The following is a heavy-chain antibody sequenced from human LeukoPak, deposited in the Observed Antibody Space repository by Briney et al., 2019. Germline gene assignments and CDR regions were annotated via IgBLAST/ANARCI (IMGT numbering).Heavy chain of an antibody. V-gene: IGHV3-53*01. CDR3: ARITMSRFDP. D-gene: IGHD3-10*02. J-gene: IGHJ5*02. CDR2: YGGGTT. Sequence: YGGGTTYYADSVKGRFTISRDNSKNTLHLQMNSLRAEDTAVYYCARITMSRFDPWGQGTLVTVS.